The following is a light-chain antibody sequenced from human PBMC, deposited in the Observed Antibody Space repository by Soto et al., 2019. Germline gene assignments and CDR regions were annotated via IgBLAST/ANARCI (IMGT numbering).Light chain of an antibody. V-gene: IGKV1-33*01. CDR2: DAS. Sequence: DLQMTQSPSSLSASVGDRVTITYQASQDISNYLNWYQQKPGKAPKLLIYDASNLETGVPSRFSGSGSGTDFTFTISSLQPEDIATYYCQQYDNLPLTFGGGTKVDI. J-gene: IGKJ4*01. CDR1: QDISNY. CDR3: QQYDNLPLT.